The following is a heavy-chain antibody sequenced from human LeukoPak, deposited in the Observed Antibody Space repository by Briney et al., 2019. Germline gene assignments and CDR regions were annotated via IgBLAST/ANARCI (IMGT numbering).Heavy chain of an antibody. Sequence: GGSRRLSCAASGFTFSSYWIHWVRQAPGKGLVWVSRINSDGSSTSYADSVKGRFTISRDNATNTLYLQMNSLRAEDTAVYYCARAPHNWRPNDAFDIWGQGTMVTVSS. V-gene: IGHV3-74*01. J-gene: IGHJ3*02. CDR1: GFTFSSYW. CDR2: INSDGSST. CDR3: ARAPHNWRPNDAFDI. D-gene: IGHD1-20*01.